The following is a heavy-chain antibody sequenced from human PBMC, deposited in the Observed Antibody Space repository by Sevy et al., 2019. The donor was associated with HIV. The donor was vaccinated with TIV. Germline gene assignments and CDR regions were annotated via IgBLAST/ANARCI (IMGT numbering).Heavy chain of an antibody. V-gene: IGHV1-69*13. J-gene: IGHJ4*02. CDR1: GGTFSSYA. CDR3: ARDRGWNYPTPLY. CDR2: IIPIFGTA. D-gene: IGHD1-7*01. Sequence: ASVKVSCKASGGTFSSYAISWVRQAPGQGLEWMGGIIPIFGTANYAQKFQGRVTITADESTSTAYMELSSLRSEDTYVYYCARDRGWNYPTPLYWGQGTLVTVSS.